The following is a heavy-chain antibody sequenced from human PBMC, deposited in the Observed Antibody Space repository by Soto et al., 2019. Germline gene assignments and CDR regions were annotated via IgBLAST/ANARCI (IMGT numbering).Heavy chain of an antibody. V-gene: IGHV3-53*01. CDR3: ARAGVTPDFFDF. Sequence: PGGSLRLSCAASGFSVRTKYMSWVRQAPGKGLEWVSVFESGGSIYYADSVKGRFIISRDYAKNTVYLQMNSLRAEDTAVYYCARAGVTPDFFDFWGQGTLVTVSS. D-gene: IGHD2-21*02. CDR1: GFSVRTKY. J-gene: IGHJ4*02. CDR2: FESGGSI.